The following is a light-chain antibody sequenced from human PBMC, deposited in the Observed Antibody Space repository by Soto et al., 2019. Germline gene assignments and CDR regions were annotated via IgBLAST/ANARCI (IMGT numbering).Light chain of an antibody. J-gene: IGKJ2*01. CDR3: QQYCSSPPYT. V-gene: IGKV3-20*01. CDR1: QSVSSSY. CDR2: GAS. Sequence: EIVLTQSPGTLSLSPGERATLSCRASQSVSSSYLAWYQQKPGQAPRLLIYGASSRATGIPDRFSGSGSGTDFTLTISRLEPEDFAVYYCQQYCSSPPYTFGQGNKLESK.